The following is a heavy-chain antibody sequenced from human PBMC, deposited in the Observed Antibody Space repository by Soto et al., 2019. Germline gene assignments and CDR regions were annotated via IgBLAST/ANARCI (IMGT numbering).Heavy chain of an antibody. CDR2: IYSGGST. CDR3: ARGYGSSYGCGY. V-gene: IGHV3-53*01. Sequence: GGSLRLSCAASGFSVSTNYLTWVRQAPGKGLDWVSLIYSGGSTYYADSVKGRFTISRDNSKNTVFLQMNSLRAEDTAVYYCARGYGSSYGCGYWGQGTLVTVSS. CDR1: GFSVSTNY. D-gene: IGHD5-18*01. J-gene: IGHJ4*02.